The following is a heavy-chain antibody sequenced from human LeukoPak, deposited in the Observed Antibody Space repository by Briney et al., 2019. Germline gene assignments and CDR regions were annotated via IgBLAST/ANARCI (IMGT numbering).Heavy chain of an antibody. Sequence: PSETLSLTCTVSGGSISSSSYYWRWIRQPPGKGLEWIGSIYYSGSTYYNPSLKSRVTISVDTSKNQFSLKLSSVTAADTAVYYCARGGPRDGYDYWGQGTLVTVSS. D-gene: IGHD5-18*01. CDR2: IYYSGST. V-gene: IGHV4-39*01. CDR3: ARGGPRDGYDY. CDR1: GGSISSSSYY. J-gene: IGHJ4*02.